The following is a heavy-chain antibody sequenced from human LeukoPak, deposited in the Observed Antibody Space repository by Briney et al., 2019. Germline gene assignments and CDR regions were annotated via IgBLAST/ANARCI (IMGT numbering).Heavy chain of an antibody. CDR2: INHSGST. CDR1: GGSFSGYY. D-gene: IGHD3-22*01. CDR3: ARVKSAIGAYYYDGSGYYYLDY. Sequence: SETLSLTCAVYGGSFSGYYWNWIRRPPGKGLEWIGEINHSGSTNYNPSLKSRVTISVDTSKNQFSLKLSSVTAADTAVYYCARVKSAIGAYYYDGSGYYYLDYWGQGTLVTVSS. J-gene: IGHJ4*02. V-gene: IGHV4-34*01.